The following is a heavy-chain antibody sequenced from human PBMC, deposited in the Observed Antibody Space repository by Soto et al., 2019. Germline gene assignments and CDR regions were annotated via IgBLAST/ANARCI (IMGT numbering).Heavy chain of an antibody. V-gene: IGHV4-34*01. Sequence: SETLSLTCAVYGVSFTGYYWSWIRQPPGKGLEWIGEINHSGSTNYNPSLKSRVTISVDTYKKQFSLKLSSVTAADTAVYYCARARGWSPFDYWGQGTLVTVSS. CDR2: INHSGST. J-gene: IGHJ4*02. CDR3: ARARGWSPFDY. CDR1: GVSFTGYY. D-gene: IGHD6-19*01.